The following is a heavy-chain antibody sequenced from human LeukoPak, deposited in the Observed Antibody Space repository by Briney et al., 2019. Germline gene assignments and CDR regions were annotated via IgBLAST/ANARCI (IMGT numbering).Heavy chain of an antibody. D-gene: IGHD1-26*01. CDR1: GYTFTSYG. Sequence: ASVKVSCKASGYTFTSYGISWVRQAHGQGLEWMGWISAYNGNTNYAQKLQGRVTMTTDTSTSTAYMELRSLRSDDTAVYYCARDRGYSLVGATNRGDYWGQGTLVTVSS. V-gene: IGHV1-18*01. J-gene: IGHJ4*02. CDR3: ARDRGYSLVGATNRGDY. CDR2: ISAYNGNT.